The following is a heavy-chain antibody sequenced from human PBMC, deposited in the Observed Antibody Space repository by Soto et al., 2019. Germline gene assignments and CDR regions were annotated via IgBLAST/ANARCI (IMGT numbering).Heavy chain of an antibody. CDR3: ARVTEYCSGGSCYYLAGYFDY. CDR2: IYYSGST. J-gene: IGHJ4*02. V-gene: IGHV4-59*01. Sequence: SETLSLTCTVSGGSISSYYWSWIRQPPGKGLEWIGYIYYSGSTNYNPSLKSRVTISVDTSKNQFSLKLSSVTAADTAVYYCARVTEYCSGGSCYYLAGYFDYWGQGTLVTV. D-gene: IGHD2-15*01. CDR1: GGSISSYY.